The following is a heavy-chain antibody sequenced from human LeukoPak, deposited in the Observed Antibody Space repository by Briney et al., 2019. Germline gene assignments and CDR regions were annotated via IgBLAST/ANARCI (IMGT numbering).Heavy chain of an antibody. CDR1: GFTFSSYA. CDR2: ISGSCGST. Sequence: GGSLRLSCAASGFTFSSYAMSWVRQAPGKGLEWVSAISGSCGSTYYADSVKGRFTISRDNSKNTLYLPMNSLRAEDTAVYYCAKDRDSGWYDWGAFDIWGQGTMVTVSS. J-gene: IGHJ3*02. V-gene: IGHV3-23*01. D-gene: IGHD6-19*01. CDR3: AKDRDSGWYDWGAFDI.